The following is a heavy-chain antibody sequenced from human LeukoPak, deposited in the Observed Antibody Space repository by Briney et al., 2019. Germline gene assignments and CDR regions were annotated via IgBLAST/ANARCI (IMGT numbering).Heavy chain of an antibody. J-gene: IGHJ4*02. D-gene: IGHD5-12*01. CDR2: IYYGGGT. CDR3: GVGSGYDDY. V-gene: IGHV4-39*07. CDR1: GASISSSSYY. Sequence: SETLSLTCTVSGASISSSSYYWGWIRQPPGKGLDWIGSIYYGGGTYYNPSLKSRVTISVDTSKNQFSLKLTSVTAADTAVYYCGVGSGYDDYWGQGTLVTVSS.